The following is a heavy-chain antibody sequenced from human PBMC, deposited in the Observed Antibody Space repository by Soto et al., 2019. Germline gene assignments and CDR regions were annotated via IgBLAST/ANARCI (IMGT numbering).Heavy chain of an antibody. CDR2: ISSNGGST. J-gene: IGHJ6*02. Sequence: GGSLRLSCAASGFTFSSYAMHWVRQAPGKGLEYVSAISSNGGSTYYANSVKGRFTISRDNSKNTLYLQMGGLRAEDMAVYYCARVDIAGYYYGMDVWGQGTTVTVSS. CDR1: GFTFSSYA. CDR3: ARVDIAGYYYGMDV. V-gene: IGHV3-64*01. D-gene: IGHD6-13*01.